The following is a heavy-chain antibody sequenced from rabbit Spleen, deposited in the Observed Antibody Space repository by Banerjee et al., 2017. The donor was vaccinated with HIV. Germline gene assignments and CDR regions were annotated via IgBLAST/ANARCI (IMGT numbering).Heavy chain of an antibody. J-gene: IGHJ6*01. D-gene: IGHD1-1*01. V-gene: IGHV1S45*01. Sequence: QEQLVESGGGLVKPEGSLTLTCKASGFSFSDRDVMCWVRQAPGKGLEWIACINAATAKAVYATWAKGRFAISRASSTTVTLRMTSLTAADTATYFCARDTSSSFSSYGMDLWGPGTLVTVS. CDR1: GFSFSDRDV. CDR2: INAATAKA. CDR3: ARDTSSSFSSYGMDL.